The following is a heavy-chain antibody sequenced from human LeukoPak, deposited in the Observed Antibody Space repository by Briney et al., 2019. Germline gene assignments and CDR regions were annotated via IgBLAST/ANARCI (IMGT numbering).Heavy chain of an antibody. J-gene: IGHJ4*02. V-gene: IGHV3-7*01. CDR1: GFTFSDYY. Sequence: GGSLRLSCAASGFTFSDYYMSWVRQAPGKGLEWVANIKQDGSEKYYVDSVKGRFTISRDNAKNSLYLQMNSLRAEDTATYYCSRSLDYWGQGIQVTVSS. CDR2: IKQDGSEK. CDR3: SRSLDY.